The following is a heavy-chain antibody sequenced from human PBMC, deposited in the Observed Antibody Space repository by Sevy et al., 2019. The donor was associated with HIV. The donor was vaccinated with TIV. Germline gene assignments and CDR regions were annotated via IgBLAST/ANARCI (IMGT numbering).Heavy chain of an antibody. V-gene: IGHV3-23*01. Sequence: GGSLRLSCAASGFRFSSFAMIWVRRAPGKGLEWVSEVCGGDGSTDYADSVKGRFTISRDNSKNTVYLQMSSLRAEDTALYYCAKACHSDYFGADTLDIWGQGTMVTVSS. CDR1: GFRFSSFA. J-gene: IGHJ3*02. D-gene: IGHD3-22*01. CDR3: AKACHSDYFGADTLDI. CDR2: VCGGDGST.